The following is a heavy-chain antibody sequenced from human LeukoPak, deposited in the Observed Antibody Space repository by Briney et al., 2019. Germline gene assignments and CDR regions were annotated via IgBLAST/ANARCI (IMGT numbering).Heavy chain of an antibody. CDR1: GFTFGNYG. D-gene: IGHD2-15*01. V-gene: IGHV3-23*01. Sequence: GGSLRLSCAASGFTFGNYGMAWVRQAPGKGLEWVSTIAVVGGNTHYADSVEGRFTISRQDSNNALHLQLNSLRAEDTAIYYCARDCCSGGGPLDIWGQGTLVTVSS. CDR3: ARDCCSGGGPLDI. J-gene: IGHJ4*02. CDR2: IAVVGGNT.